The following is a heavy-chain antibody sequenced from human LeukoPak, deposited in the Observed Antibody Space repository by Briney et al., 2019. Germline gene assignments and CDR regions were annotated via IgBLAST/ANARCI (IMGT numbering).Heavy chain of an antibody. CDR2: IYYSGST. J-gene: IGHJ6*02. V-gene: IGHV4-59*08. CDR3: ARHRAYFGDSYYYYGMDV. D-gene: IGHD3-3*01. Sequence: PSETLSLTCTVSGGSISSYYWSWIRQPPGKGLEWIGYIYYSGSTNYTPSLKSRVTISVDTSKNQFSLKLSSVTAADTAVYYCARHRAYFGDSYYYYGMDVWGQGTTVTVSS. CDR1: GGSISSYY.